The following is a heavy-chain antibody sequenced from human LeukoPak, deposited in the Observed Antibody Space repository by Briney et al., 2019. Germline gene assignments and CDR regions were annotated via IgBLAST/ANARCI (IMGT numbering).Heavy chain of an antibody. CDR1: GFTFSSYS. D-gene: IGHD3-10*01. CDR3: ASSGEDVLLWFGASNWFDP. J-gene: IGHJ5*02. Sequence: PGGPLRLSCAASGFTFSSYSMNWVRQAPGKGLEWVSSISSSSSYIYYADSVKGRFTISRDNAKNSLYLQMNSLRAEDTAVYYCASSGEDVLLWFGASNWFDPWGQGTLVTVSS. CDR2: ISSSSSYI. V-gene: IGHV3-21*01.